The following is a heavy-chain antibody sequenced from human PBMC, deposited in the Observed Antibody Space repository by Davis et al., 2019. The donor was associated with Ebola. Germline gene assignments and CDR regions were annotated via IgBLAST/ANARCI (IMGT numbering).Heavy chain of an antibody. Sequence: GESLKISCESSGFTFTNYDMHWVRQAPGKGLEWLTVISYDGSHNFYADVVKDRFTVSRDDSKSTLYLQMNSLRVEDTAVYYCAAVGPRYIDPWGQGTQVTVSS. CDR3: AAVGPRYIDP. CDR2: ISYDGSHN. CDR1: GFTFTNYD. V-gene: IGHV3-30*03. J-gene: IGHJ5*02. D-gene: IGHD3-9*01.